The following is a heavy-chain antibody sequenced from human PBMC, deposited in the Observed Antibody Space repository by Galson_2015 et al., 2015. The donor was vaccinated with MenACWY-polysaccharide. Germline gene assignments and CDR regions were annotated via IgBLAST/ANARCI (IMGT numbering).Heavy chain of an antibody. Sequence: SLRLSCAVSGFTFGNYWMTWVRQAPGKGLEWVANINEDEREKYHLDSVKGRFTISRGDAKNSLYLQMNSPRAEDTAVYYCARGVYSLDSWGQGTLVTVSS. CDR3: ARGVYSLDS. CDR2: INEDEREK. CDR1: GFTFGNYW. V-gene: IGHV3-7*01. J-gene: IGHJ4*02. D-gene: IGHD4-11*01.